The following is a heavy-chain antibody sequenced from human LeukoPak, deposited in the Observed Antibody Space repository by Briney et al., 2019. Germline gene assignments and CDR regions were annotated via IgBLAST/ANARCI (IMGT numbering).Heavy chain of an antibody. CDR3: AAQTGPGY. J-gene: IGHJ4*02. CDR2: ISGSGSST. D-gene: IGHD3-9*01. V-gene: IGHV3-23*01. Sequence: PGGSLRLSCAASGFSFSSYAMSWVRQAPGKGLECVSAISGSGSSTYYADSVKGRFTISRDNSKNTLYLQMNSLRAEDTAVYYCAAQTGPGYWGQGTLVTVSS. CDR1: GFSFSSYA.